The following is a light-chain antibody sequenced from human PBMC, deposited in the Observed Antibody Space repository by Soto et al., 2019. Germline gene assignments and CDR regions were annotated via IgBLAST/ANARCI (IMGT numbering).Light chain of an antibody. V-gene: IGKV1-5*01. CDR1: QTINKW. J-gene: IGKJ1*01. CDR3: QHYSNYSRT. Sequence: DIQMTQSPSTLSASVGDRVTITCRASQTINKWLAWYQHKPWKAPKLLIYDASNLDIGVPSRFRASGTGAHSSLTITRLQPEDFATIFCQHYSNYSRTFGQGTRVEIK. CDR2: DAS.